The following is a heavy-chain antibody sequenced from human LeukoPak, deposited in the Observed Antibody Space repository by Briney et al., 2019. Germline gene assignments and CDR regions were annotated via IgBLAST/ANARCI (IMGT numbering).Heavy chain of an antibody. D-gene: IGHD3-10*01. Sequence: SETLSLTCTVSGGSISSRSYYWGWIRQPPGKGLEWIGSINYSGSTNCNPSLKSRVTISVDTSMNHFSLRLSSVTAVDTAVYYCARTRARLDYWGQGTLVTVSS. J-gene: IGHJ4*02. CDR1: GGSISSRSYY. V-gene: IGHV4-61*03. CDR2: INYSGST. CDR3: ARTRARLDY.